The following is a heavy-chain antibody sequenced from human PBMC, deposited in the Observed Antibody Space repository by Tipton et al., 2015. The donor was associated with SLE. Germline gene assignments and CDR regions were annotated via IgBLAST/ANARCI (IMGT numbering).Heavy chain of an antibody. D-gene: IGHD6-13*01. CDR2: INHSGST. V-gene: IGHV4-34*01. J-gene: IGHJ4*02. Sequence: LRLSCAVYGGSFSGYYWSWIRQPPGKGLEWIGEINHSGSTNYNPSLKSRVTISVDTSKNQFSLKLSSVTAADTAVYYCASLHAAAGLDYWGQGTLVTVSS. CDR3: ASLHAAAGLDY. CDR1: GGSFSGYY.